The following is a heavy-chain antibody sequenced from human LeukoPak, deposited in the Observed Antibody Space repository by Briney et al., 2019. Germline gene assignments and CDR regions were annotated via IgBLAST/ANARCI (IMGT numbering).Heavy chain of an antibody. CDR1: GFTFSSYS. CDR2: ISSSSRYI. D-gene: IGHD2-15*01. J-gene: IGHJ4*02. V-gene: IGHV3-21*04. Sequence: GGSLRLSCAASGFTFSSYSMNWVRQAPGKGLEGVSSISSSSRYIYYADSVQGRFTISRHNAQNSLYPQMNSLRAQDTALYYYASPMVVAAKTFDYGGQGTLVTVSS. CDR3: ASPMVVAAKTFDY.